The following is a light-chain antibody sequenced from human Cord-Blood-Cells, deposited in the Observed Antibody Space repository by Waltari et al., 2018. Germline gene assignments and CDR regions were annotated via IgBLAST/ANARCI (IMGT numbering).Light chain of an antibody. J-gene: IGKJ2*03. CDR2: KAS. Sequence: IQMTQSPSTLSASVGDRVTITCRASQSISSWLAWYQQKPGKAPKLLIYKASSLESGVPSRFSGSGSGTEFTLTISSLQPDDFVTYYCQQYNSYSVSFGQGTKLEIK. CDR1: QSISSW. CDR3: QQYNSYSVS. V-gene: IGKV1-5*03.